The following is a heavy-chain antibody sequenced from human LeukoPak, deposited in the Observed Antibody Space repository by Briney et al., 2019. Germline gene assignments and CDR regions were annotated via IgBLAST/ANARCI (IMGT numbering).Heavy chain of an antibody. Sequence: PGRSLRLSCAASGFTFSSYWMSWVRQAPGKGLEWVANIKQDGSEKYYVDSVKGRFTISRDNAKNSLYLQMNSLRAEDTAVYYCARVTSPYVFDIWGQGTMVTVSS. D-gene: IGHD3-3*01. V-gene: IGHV3-7*02. J-gene: IGHJ3*02. CDR1: GFTFSSYW. CDR3: ARVTSPYVFDI. CDR2: IKQDGSEK.